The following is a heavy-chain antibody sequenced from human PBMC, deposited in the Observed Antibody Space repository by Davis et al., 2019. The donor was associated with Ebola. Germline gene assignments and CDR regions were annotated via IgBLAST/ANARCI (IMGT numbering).Heavy chain of an antibody. CDR3: ARDRGGTFDY. CDR1: GFTFSSYA. J-gene: IGHJ4*02. CDR2: ISSNGGST. D-gene: IGHD3-10*01. Sequence: PGGSLRLSCAASGFTFSSYAMHWVRQAPGKGLEYVSAISSNGGSTYYANSVKGRFTISRDNSKNTLYLKMGSLRAEDMAVYYCARDRGGTFDYWGQGTLVTVSS. V-gene: IGHV3-64*01.